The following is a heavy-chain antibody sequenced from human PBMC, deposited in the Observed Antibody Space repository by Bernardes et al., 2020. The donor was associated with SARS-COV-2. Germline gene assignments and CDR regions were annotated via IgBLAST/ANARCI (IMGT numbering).Heavy chain of an antibody. V-gene: IGHV3-23*01. CDR2: ISGSGGST. J-gene: IGHJ4*02. D-gene: IGHD2-15*01. CDR1: RFTFSTYA. Sequence: GGSLRLSCAASRFTFSTYAMSWVRQAPGKGLEWVSSISGSGGSTYYADSVKGRFSISRDNSKNTLYVQMHSLRAEDTAVYYCARSRASWPLLHYFDYWGQGTLVTVSS. CDR3: ARSRASWPLLHYFDY.